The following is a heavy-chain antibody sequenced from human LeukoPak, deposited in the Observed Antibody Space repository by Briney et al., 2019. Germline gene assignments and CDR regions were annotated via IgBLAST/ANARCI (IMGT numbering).Heavy chain of an antibody. CDR3: ARGWGSGIYSYFMDV. CDR1: GDSISSGFL. CDR2: IYRKENV. V-gene: IGHV4-38-2*01. J-gene: IGHJ6*03. Sequence: PSETLSLTCVVSGDSISSGFLWAWIRPPPGKGLQWIGIIYRKENVLYNPSLKSRDTKTADTDKNHSSLRLSAVTAPDTALYYGARGWGSGIYSYFMDVWGTGATVSVSS. D-gene: IGHD3-10*01.